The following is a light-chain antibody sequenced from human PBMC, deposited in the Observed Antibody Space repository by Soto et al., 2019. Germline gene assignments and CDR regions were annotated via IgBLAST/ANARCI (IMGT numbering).Light chain of an antibody. CDR2: DVS. Sequence: QSALTQPASVSVSPGQSITISCTGTSSDVGGYNYVSWYQQHPGKAPKLMIYDVSNRPSGVSNRFSGSKSGNTASLTISGLQAEDEADYYCSSYTSSSTPQFVFGTGTKVTVL. CDR3: SSYTSSSTPQFV. V-gene: IGLV2-14*01. CDR1: SSDVGGYNY. J-gene: IGLJ1*01.